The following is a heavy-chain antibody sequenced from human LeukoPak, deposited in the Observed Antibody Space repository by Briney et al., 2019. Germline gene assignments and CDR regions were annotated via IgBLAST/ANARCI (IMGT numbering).Heavy chain of an antibody. CDR3: ARDGYGSGSYSGNWFDP. CDR1: GGSISSYY. V-gene: IGHV4-59*01. D-gene: IGHD3-10*01. J-gene: IGHJ5*02. CDR2: IYYSGST. Sequence: SETLSLTCTVSGGSISSYYWSWIRQPPGEGLERIGYIYYSGSTNYNPSLKSRVTISVDTSKNQFSLKLSSVTAADTAVYYCARDGYGSGSYSGNWFDPWGQGTLVTVSS.